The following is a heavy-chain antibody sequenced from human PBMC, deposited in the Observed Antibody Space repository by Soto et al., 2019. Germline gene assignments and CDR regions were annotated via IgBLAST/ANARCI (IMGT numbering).Heavy chain of an antibody. CDR3: ARTLYSSGWYSILDV. Sequence: EVQLVESGGGLVQPGGSLRLSCAVSGFTVTGNYMTWVRQAPGKGLEWVSVIYSGGTTYYADSVKGRFTISRDKSKNTLHLQMNSPRAEDTAVYYCARTLYSSGWYSILDVWGQGTTVTFSS. J-gene: IGHJ6*02. D-gene: IGHD6-19*01. CDR1: GFTVTGNY. V-gene: IGHV3-66*01. CDR2: IYSGGTT.